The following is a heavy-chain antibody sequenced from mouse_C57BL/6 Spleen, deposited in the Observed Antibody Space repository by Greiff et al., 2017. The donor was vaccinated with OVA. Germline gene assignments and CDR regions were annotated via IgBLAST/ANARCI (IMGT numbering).Heavy chain of an antibody. Sequence: QVQLKESGPGLVQPSQSLSITCTVSGFSLTSYGVHWVRQSPGKGLEWLGVIWSGGSTDYNAAFISRLSISKDNSKSQVFFKMNSLQAGDTAIYYCARKEQGYGYDGDYAMDYWGQGTSVTVSS. J-gene: IGHJ4*01. D-gene: IGHD2-2*01. CDR3: ARKEQGYGYDGDYAMDY. CDR2: IWSGGST. CDR1: GFSLTSYG. V-gene: IGHV2-2*01.